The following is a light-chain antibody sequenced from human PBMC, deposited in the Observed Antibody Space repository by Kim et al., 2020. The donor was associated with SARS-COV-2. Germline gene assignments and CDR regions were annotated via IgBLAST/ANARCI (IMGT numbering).Light chain of an antibody. Sequence: QGVTISCTGSSPNIEAGYDVHWYLQLPGTAPRLLIFGNSNRPSGVPDRFSGYKSDTSASLVITGLQAEDEADYYCQSYDSSLSGYVFGTGTKVTVL. V-gene: IGLV1-40*01. CDR1: SPNIEAGYD. CDR3: QSYDSSLSGYV. CDR2: GNS. J-gene: IGLJ1*01.